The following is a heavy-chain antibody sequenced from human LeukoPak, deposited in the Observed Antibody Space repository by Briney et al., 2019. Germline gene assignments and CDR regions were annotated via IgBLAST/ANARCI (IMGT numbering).Heavy chain of an antibody. CDR1: GGSFSGYY. V-gene: IGHV4-34*01. J-gene: IGHJ5*02. D-gene: IGHD4-17*01. CDR2: INHSGST. Sequence: PSETLSLTCAVYGGSFSGYYWSWIRQPPGKGLEWIGEINHSGSTNYNPSLKSRVTISVDTSKNQFSLKLSSVTAADTAVYFCARHAYGDYVGNYFDPWGQGTLVTVSS. CDR3: ARHAYGDYVGNYFDP.